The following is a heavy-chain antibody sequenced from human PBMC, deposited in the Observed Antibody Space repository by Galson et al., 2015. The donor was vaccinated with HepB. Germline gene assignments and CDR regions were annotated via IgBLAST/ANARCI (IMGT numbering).Heavy chain of an antibody. CDR1: GFTFSSYG. V-gene: IGHV3-33*01. Sequence: SLRLSCAASGFTFSSYGMHWVRQAPGKGLEWVAIIWCDGTNKYYADSVKGRFTISRDNSKNTLYLQMNSLRAEDTAVYYCARDPSLVDPGDNAFDIWGQGTMVTVSS. D-gene: IGHD7-27*01. CDR2: IWCDGTNK. J-gene: IGHJ3*02. CDR3: ARDPSLVDPGDNAFDI.